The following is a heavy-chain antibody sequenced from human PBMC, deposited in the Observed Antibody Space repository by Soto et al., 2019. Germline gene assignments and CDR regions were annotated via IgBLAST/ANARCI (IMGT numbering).Heavy chain of an antibody. V-gene: IGHV1-69*02. CDR3: ARAGAMAPFDY. Sequence: QVQLVQSGAEVKKPGSSVKVSCKASGGTFSSYTISWVRQAPGQGLEWMGRIIPILGIANYAQKFQGRVTITADKSTSTAYMELSSLRSEVTAVYYCARAGAMAPFDYWGQGTLVTVSS. D-gene: IGHD5-18*01. J-gene: IGHJ4*02. CDR1: GGTFSSYT. CDR2: IIPILGIA.